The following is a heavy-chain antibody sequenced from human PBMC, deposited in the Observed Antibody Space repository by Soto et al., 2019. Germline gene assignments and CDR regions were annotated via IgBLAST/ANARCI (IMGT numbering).Heavy chain of an antibody. CDR1: GYTFTSYG. CDR2: ISAYNGNT. CDR3: ARGSISVYDILTGSGPAFDYFDY. V-gene: IGHV1-18*01. J-gene: IGHJ4*02. D-gene: IGHD3-9*01. Sequence: ASVKVSCKASGYTFTSYGISWVRQAPGQGLEWMGWISAYNGNTNYAQKLQGRVTMTTDTSTSTAYMELRSLRSDDTAVYYCARGSISVYDILTGSGPAFDYFDYWGQGTLVTVSS.